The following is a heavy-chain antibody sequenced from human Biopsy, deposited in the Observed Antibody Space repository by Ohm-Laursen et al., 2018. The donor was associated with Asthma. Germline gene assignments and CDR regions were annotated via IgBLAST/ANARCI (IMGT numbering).Heavy chain of an antibody. Sequence: SLRLSCTATGFTFDDYAMHWVRQAPGKGLEWVSGVSWNSGSIDYADSVRGRFTISRDNAKNSLYLQMNSLRGADTALYYCVKDIRLQLWGFDSWGQGTLVTVSS. CDR1: GFTFDDYA. J-gene: IGHJ4*02. V-gene: IGHV3-9*01. CDR3: VKDIRLQLWGFDS. D-gene: IGHD6-13*01. CDR2: VSWNSGSI.